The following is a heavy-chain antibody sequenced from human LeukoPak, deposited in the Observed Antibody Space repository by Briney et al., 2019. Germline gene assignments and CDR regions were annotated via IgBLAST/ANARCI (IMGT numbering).Heavy chain of an antibody. J-gene: IGHJ4*02. CDR2: MNPNSGNT. CDR3: ARVTMVRGYSLGY. CDR1: GYTFTSYD. V-gene: IGHV1-8*01. Sequence: ASVKVSCKASGYTFTSYDINWVRQAIGQGLEWMGWMNPNSGNTGYAQKFQGRVTMTRNTSISTAYMELSSLRSEDTAVYYCARVTMVRGYSLGYWGQGTLVTVSS. D-gene: IGHD3-10*01.